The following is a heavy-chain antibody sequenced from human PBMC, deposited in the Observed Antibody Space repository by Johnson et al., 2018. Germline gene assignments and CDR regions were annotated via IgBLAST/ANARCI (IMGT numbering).Heavy chain of an antibody. CDR3: AADRNYYDSSGYLESDAFDI. J-gene: IGHJ3*02. V-gene: IGHV1-58*01. CDR2: IVVGSGNT. Sequence: QWVRQARGPRLEWIGLIVVGSGNTNYAQKFQERVTITRDMSTSTAYRELSSLRSEDTAVYYCAADRNYYDSSGYLESDAFDIWGQGTMVTVSS. D-gene: IGHD3-22*01.